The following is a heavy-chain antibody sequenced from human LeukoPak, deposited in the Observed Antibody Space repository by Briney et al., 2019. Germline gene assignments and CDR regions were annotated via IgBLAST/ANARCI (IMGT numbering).Heavy chain of an antibody. V-gene: IGHV3-21*01. D-gene: IGHD3-10*01. CDR2: ISSSSSYI. CDR1: GFTFSSYS. Sequence: SGGSLRLSCAASGFTFSSYSMNWVRQAPGKGLEWVSSISSSSSYIYYADSVKGRFTISRDNAKNSLYLQMNSLRAEDTAVYYCARPIPYYGSGSSWFDPWGQGTLVTVSS. CDR3: ARPIPYYGSGSSWFDP. J-gene: IGHJ5*02.